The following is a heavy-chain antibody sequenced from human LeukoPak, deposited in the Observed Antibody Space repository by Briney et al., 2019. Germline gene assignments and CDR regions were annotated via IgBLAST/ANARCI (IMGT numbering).Heavy chain of an antibody. CDR3: ARDRYYYDSSDAYDY. D-gene: IGHD3-22*01. CDR1: GGSITSYY. CDR2: IYTSGST. V-gene: IGHV4-4*07. Sequence: PSETLSLTCTVSGGSITSYYWSWLRQPAGKGLEWIGRIYTSGSTNYNPSLKNRVTMSVDTSKNQFSLKLSSVTAADTAVYYCARDRYYYDSSDAYDYWGQGTLVTVSS. J-gene: IGHJ4*02.